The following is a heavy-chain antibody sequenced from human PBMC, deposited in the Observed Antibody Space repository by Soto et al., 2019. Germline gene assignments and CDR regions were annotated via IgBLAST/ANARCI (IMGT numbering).Heavy chain of an antibody. Sequence: EVQLVESGGGLIQPGESLRLSCAASGFTVSTYYMNWVRQAPGKGLEWVSVIYSGGGTMHADSVKGRFAISRDNSKNTRYLQMNSLRAEDTAVYYCARGLGSGSYWYFDLWGRGTLVTVSS. CDR3: ARGLGSGSYWYFDL. V-gene: IGHV3-53*01. J-gene: IGHJ2*01. D-gene: IGHD1-26*01. CDR1: GFTVSTYY. CDR2: IYSGGGT.